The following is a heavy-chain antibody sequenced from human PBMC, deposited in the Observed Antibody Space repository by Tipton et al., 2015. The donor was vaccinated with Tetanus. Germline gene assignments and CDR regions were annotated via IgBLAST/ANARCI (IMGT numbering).Heavy chain of an antibody. Sequence: SLRLSCAASGFTFSSYSMNWVRQAPGKGLEWVSSISSSSSYIYYADSVKGRFTISRDNAKNSLYLQMNSLRAEDTAVYYCARVYRYSYGSQPWGQGTLVTVSS. CDR1: GFTFSSYS. V-gene: IGHV3-21*01. D-gene: IGHD5-18*01. J-gene: IGHJ5*02. CDR2: ISSSSSYI. CDR3: ARVYRYSYGSQP.